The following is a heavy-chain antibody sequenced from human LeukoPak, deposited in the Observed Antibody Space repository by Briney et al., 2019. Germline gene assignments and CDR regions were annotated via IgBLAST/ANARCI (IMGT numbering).Heavy chain of an antibody. D-gene: IGHD6-19*01. J-gene: IGHJ4*02. V-gene: IGHV4-59*01. CDR1: GGSISSYY. CDR3: ARGWYSSGWYDY. CDR2: IYYSGST. Sequence: SETLSLTCTVSGGSISSYYWSWIRQPPGKGLEWIGYIYYSGSTNYNPSLKSRLTISVDTSKNQFSLKLSSVTAADAAVYYCARGWYSSGWYDYWGQGTLVTVSS.